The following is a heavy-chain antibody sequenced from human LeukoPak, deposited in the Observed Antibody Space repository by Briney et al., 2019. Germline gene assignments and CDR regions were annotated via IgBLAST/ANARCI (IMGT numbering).Heavy chain of an antibody. D-gene: IGHD3-16*01. CDR3: ARDVPGGRNDY. CDR2: SYYIGNT. V-gene: IGHV4-39*07. Sequence: SETLSLTCVVSGGSMRSSSYYWGWIRQSPGGGLEYIGSSYYIGNTFYSPSLQSRVTISVDTSKNQFSLNINFVTAADTAVYYCARDVPGGRNDYWGQGTLVTVSS. CDR1: GGSMRSSSYY. J-gene: IGHJ4*02.